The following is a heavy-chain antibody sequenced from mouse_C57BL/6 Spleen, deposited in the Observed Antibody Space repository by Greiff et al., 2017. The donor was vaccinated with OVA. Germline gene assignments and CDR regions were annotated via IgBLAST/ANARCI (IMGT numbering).Heavy chain of an antibody. CDR1: GYAFSSYW. V-gene: IGHV1-80*01. Sequence: QVQLQQSGAELVKPGASVKISCKASGYAFSSYWMNWVKQRPGKGLEWIGQIYPGDGDTNYNGKFKGKATLTADKSSSTAYMQLSSLTSEDPAVYFCARTGYGSSYLAYWGQGTLVTVSA. CDR3: ARTGYGSSYLAY. D-gene: IGHD1-1*01. CDR2: IYPGDGDT. J-gene: IGHJ3*01.